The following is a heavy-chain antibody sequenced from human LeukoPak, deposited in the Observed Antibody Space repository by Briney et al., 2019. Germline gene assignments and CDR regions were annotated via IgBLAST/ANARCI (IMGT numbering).Heavy chain of an antibody. J-gene: IGHJ3*02. CDR3: ARGGSAIFGVVPRAFDI. D-gene: IGHD3-3*01. Sequence: GASVKVSCKASGYTFGTYDINWVRQATGQGLEWMGWMNPNNGDTGSAQKFQGRLTMTRDTSITTAYMELSSLRSEDTAVYYCARGGSAIFGVVPRAFDIWGQGTMVTVSS. CDR2: MNPNNGDT. V-gene: IGHV1-8*01. CDR1: GYTFGTYD.